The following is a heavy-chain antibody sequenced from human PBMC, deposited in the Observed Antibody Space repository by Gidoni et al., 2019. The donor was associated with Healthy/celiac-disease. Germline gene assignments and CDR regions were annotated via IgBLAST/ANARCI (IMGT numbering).Heavy chain of an antibody. CDR1: GFTFSSYW. D-gene: IGHD6-13*01. Sequence: EVQLVESGGGLVQPGGSLRLSCAACGFTFSSYWMSWVRQAPGKGLEWVANIKQDGSEKYYVDSVKGRFTISRDNAKNSLYLQMNSLRAEDTAVYYCARDVAAALGYWGQGTLVTVSS. J-gene: IGHJ4*02. CDR3: ARDVAAALGY. V-gene: IGHV3-7*01. CDR2: IKQDGSEK.